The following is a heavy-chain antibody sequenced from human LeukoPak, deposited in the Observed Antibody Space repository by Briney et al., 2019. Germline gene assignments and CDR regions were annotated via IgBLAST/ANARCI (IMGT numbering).Heavy chain of an antibody. Sequence: GPSLSLSCPPSGFSFTSYGMHWPRQAPGGWLEWVAVISFDGSYTYYADSVKGRSTISRDNSKNTLYLQMNRLRAEETAVYYCAKDRSAAGVVRSVGYFDYWGQGTLVTVSS. CDR1: GFSFTSYG. CDR2: ISFDGSYT. J-gene: IGHJ4*02. CDR3: AKDRSAAGVVRSVGYFDY. D-gene: IGHD6-13*01. V-gene: IGHV3-30*18.